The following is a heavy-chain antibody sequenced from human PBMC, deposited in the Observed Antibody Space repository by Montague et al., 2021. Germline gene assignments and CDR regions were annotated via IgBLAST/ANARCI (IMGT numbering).Heavy chain of an antibody. J-gene: IGHJ3*02. CDR1: GFAFSTEA. V-gene: IGHV3-23*01. Sequence: SLRLSCAASGFAFSTEAMSWVRQAPGKGLGWVSLIRVDDGTTFYXDSAKGRFSISRDNSQNTLYLQMNSLRVEDTAKYYCGKGHMRDSFDILGQGTMVTVSS. CDR2: IRVDDGTT. CDR3: GKGHMRDSFDI.